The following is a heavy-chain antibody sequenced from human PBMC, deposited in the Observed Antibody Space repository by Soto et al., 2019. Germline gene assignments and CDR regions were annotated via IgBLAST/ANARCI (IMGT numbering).Heavy chain of an antibody. J-gene: IGHJ5*02. CDR3: AREEGSSWTNGFDP. V-gene: IGHV1-69*01. Sequence: QVQLVQSGAEVKKPGSSVKVSCKASGGTFSSYAISWVRQAPGQGLEWMGGIIPIFGTANYAQKFQGRVTITADESTSTANMELSSLRAEDTAVYYCAREEGSSWTNGFDPWGQGTLVTVSS. D-gene: IGHD6-13*01. CDR2: IIPIFGTA. CDR1: GGTFSSYA.